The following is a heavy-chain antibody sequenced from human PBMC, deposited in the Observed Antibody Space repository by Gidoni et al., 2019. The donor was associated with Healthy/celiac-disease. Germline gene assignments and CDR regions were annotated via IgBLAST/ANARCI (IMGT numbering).Heavy chain of an antibody. CDR1: GGSISSYY. Sequence: QVQLQESGPGLVKPSETLSLTCTVSGGSISSYYWSWIRQPPGKGLEWIGYIYYSGSTNYNPSLKSRVTISVDTSKNQFSLKLSSVTAADTAVYYCARDDFFMSGGKGVRSGLDPWGQGTLVTVSS. CDR3: ARDDFFMSGGKGVRSGLDP. J-gene: IGHJ5*02. CDR2: IYYSGST. D-gene: IGHD2-21*02. V-gene: IGHV4-59*01.